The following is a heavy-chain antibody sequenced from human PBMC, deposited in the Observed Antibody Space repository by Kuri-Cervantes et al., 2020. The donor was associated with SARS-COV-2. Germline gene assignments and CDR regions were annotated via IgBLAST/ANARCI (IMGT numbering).Heavy chain of an antibody. CDR3: ATLPYCTNGVCYTYYYYYMDV. Sequence: SETLSLTCTVSGGSISSGDYCWSWIRQPPGKGLEWIGYIYYSGSTYYNPSLKSRVTISVDTSKNQFSLKLSSVTAADTAVYYCATLPYCTNGVCYTYYYYYMDVWGKGTTVTVSS. J-gene: IGHJ6*03. CDR1: GGSISSGDYC. V-gene: IGHV4-30-4*08. CDR2: IYYSGST. D-gene: IGHD2-8*01.